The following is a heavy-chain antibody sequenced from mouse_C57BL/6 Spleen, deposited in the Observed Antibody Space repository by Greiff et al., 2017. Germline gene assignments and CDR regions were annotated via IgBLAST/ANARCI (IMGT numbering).Heavy chain of an antibody. CDR2: FHPYNNDT. J-gene: IGHJ4*01. CDR3: ARSYYDYDYYAMDY. Sequence: VQLQQSGAELVKPGASVKMSCKASGYTFTTYPIEWMKQNHGKSLEWIGNFHPYNNDTKYNEKFKGKATLTVEKSSSTVYVELSRLTSDDSAVYDCARSYYDYDYYAMDYWGQGTSVTVSS. D-gene: IGHD2-4*01. CDR1: GYTFTTYP. V-gene: IGHV1-47*01.